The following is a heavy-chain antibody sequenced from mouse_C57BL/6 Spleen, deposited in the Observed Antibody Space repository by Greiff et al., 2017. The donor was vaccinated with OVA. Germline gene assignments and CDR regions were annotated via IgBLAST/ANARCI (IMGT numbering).Heavy chain of an antibody. CDR2: ISDGGSYT. Sequence: EVQVVESGGGLVKPGGSLKLSCAASGFTFSSYAMSWVRQTPEKRLEWVATISDGGSYTYYPDNVKGRFTISRDNAKNNLYLQMSHLKSEDTAMYYCARDDDYFDYWGQGTTLTVSS. CDR3: ARDDDYFDY. J-gene: IGHJ2*01. V-gene: IGHV5-4*01. CDR1: GFTFSSYA.